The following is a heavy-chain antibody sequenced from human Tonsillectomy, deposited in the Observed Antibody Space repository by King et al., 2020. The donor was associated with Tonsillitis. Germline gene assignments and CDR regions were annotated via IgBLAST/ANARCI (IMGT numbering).Heavy chain of an antibody. CDR3: ARDAAAAGKFSGFDP. CDR2: INHSGSS. J-gene: IGHJ5*02. CDR1: GGSFRGYY. V-gene: IGHV4-34*01. D-gene: IGHD6-13*01. Sequence: VQLQQWGAGLLKPSETLSLTCAVYGGSFRGYYWSWIRQPPGKGLEWIAEINHSGSSNYNPSLMRRATVSVNTYKNQFSLKLTSMTAADTAVYYCARDAAAAGKFSGFDPWGQGTLVTISS.